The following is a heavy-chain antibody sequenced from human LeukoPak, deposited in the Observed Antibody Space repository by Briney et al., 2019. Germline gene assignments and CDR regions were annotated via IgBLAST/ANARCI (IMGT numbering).Heavy chain of an antibody. J-gene: IGHJ4*02. CDR3: AREGPLDY. CDR1: GFILSSNW. V-gene: IGHV3-74*01. CDR2: INGDGTKT. Sequence: GGSLRLSCAGSGFILSSNWMHWVRQAPGKGLVWVSRINGDGTKTNYADSVKGRFTVSRDNAKNTLFLQMNSVRAEDTAVYYCAREGPLDYWGQGTLVTVSS.